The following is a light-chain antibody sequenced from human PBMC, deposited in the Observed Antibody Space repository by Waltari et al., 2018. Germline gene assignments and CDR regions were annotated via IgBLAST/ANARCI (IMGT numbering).Light chain of an antibody. CDR2: ASD. V-gene: IGLV1-47*01. J-gene: IGLJ1*01. CDR1: ISNIGSNS. CDR3: ATWDDSLGGFYV. Sequence: QSVLTQSSPTSGTPGQRVSISCSGTISNIGSNSAYWYQHLPGAAPKLLIYASDQRPSGVPDRFSGSKSGTSASLAISGLRSEDEADYYCATWDDSLGGFYVFGTGTKVTVL.